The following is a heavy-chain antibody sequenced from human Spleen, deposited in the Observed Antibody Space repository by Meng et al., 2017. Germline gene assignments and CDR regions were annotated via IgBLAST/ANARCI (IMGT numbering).Heavy chain of an antibody. CDR3: ARDNPFY. Sequence: QVQLVESGGGVVQPGRSLRLSGAASGFTFSTYSIHWGRQAAGKRLESVAVISYDGSNKYYADSVKGRFTISRDNSKNTRYLQLNSLGPEETAVYYCARDNPFYWGQGTLVTVSS. V-gene: IGHV3-30-3*01. J-gene: IGHJ4*02. D-gene: IGHD1-14*01. CDR1: GFTFSTYS. CDR2: ISYDGSNK.